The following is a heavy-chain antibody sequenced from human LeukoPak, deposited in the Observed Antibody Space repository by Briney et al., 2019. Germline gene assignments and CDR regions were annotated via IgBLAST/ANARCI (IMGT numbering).Heavy chain of an antibody. CDR1: GYTLTELS. V-gene: IGHV1-24*01. Sequence: GASVKVSCKVSGYTLTELSMHWVRPAPGKGLEWMGGFDPEDGETIYAQKFQGRVTMTEDTSTDTAYMELSSLRSEDTAVYYCATGGYSGYDLTSSFVYWGQGTLVTVSS. CDR2: FDPEDGET. D-gene: IGHD5-12*01. CDR3: ATGGYSGYDLTSSFVY. J-gene: IGHJ4*02.